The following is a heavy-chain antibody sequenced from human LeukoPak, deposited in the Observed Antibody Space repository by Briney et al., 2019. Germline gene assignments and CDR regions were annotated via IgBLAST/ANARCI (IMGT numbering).Heavy chain of an antibody. D-gene: IGHD5-24*01. CDR2: IYYSGST. CDR3: AREARWLQFTYYFDY. V-gene: IGHV4-39*07. Sequence: PSETLSLTCTVSGGSISSSSYYWGWIRQPPGKGLEWIGSIYYSGSTYYNPSLKSRVTISVDTSKNQFSLKLSSVTAADTAVYYCAREARWLQFTYYFDYWGQGTLVTVSS. CDR1: GGSISSSSYY. J-gene: IGHJ4*02.